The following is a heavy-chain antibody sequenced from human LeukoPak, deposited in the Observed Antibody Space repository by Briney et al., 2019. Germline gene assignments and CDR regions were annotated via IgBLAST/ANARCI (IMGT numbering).Heavy chain of an antibody. J-gene: IGHJ5*02. CDR1: GITFSNFE. CDR3: VRGGSSSASNWFDP. V-gene: IGHV3-48*03. D-gene: IGHD1-26*01. CDR2: ISSSASTM. Sequence: PGGSLRLSCAVSGITFSNFEMNWVRQAPGEAPEWVAYISSSASTMSYAGSVKGRFTISRDNAKNSLFLQMNSLRAEDTAVYYCVRGGSSSASNWFDPWGQGTLVTVSS.